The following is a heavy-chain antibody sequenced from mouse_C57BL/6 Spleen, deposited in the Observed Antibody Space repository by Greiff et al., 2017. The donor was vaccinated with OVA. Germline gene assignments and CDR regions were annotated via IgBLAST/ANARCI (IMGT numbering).Heavy chain of an antibody. V-gene: IGHV1-59*01. J-gene: IGHJ4*01. CDR3: ARRGLTGTAMDY. CDR2: IDPSDSYT. CDR1: GYTFTSYW. Sequence: QVHVKQSGAELVRPGTSVKLSCKASGYTFTSYWMHWVKQRPGQGLEWIGVIDPSDSYTNYNQKFKGKATLTVDTSSSTAYMQLSSLTSEDSAVYYCARRGLTGTAMDYWGQGTSVTVSS. D-gene: IGHD4-1*01.